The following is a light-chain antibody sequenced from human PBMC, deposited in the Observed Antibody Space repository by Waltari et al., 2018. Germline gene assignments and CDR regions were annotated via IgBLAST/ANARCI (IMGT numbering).Light chain of an antibody. Sequence: EIVLTQSPATLSLSPGARATLSCRASQSVSNYLAWYQQKPGQAPRLLIYDASTRATGTPARFSGSGSGTDFTLTISSLEPEDFAFYYCQQRGNGLTFGGGTKVEIK. CDR1: QSVSNY. CDR2: DAS. CDR3: QQRGNGLT. J-gene: IGKJ4*01. V-gene: IGKV3-11*01.